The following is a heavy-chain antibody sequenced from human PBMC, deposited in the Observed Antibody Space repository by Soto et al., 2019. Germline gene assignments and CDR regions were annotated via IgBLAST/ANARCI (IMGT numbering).Heavy chain of an antibody. CDR2: MNPNSGNT. V-gene: IGHV1-8*01. D-gene: IGHD3-10*01. CDR3: ARENIWFDAFDI. Sequence: ASVKVSCKASGYTFTRYDINWVRQSTGQGLEWMGWMNPNSGNTGYAQKFQGRVTMTRNTSISTAYMELSSLRSEDTAVYYCARENIWFDAFDIWGQGTMVTVSS. J-gene: IGHJ3*02. CDR1: GYTFTRYD.